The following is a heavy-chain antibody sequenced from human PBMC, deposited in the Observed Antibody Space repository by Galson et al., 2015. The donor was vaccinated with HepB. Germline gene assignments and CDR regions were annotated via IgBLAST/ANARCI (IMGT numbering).Heavy chain of an antibody. CDR2: INHSGRN. Sequence: ETLSLTCAVYGGSFSGYYWSWIRQPPGEGLEWIGEINHSGRNNYNPSLKSRVTISVDTSKNQFSLKLSSMAAADTAVYYCARPGYCSSTSCSGYMDVWGKVTTVTVSS. CDR3: ARPGYCSSTSCSGYMDV. D-gene: IGHD2-2*01. J-gene: IGHJ6*03. V-gene: IGHV4-34*01. CDR1: GGSFSGYY.